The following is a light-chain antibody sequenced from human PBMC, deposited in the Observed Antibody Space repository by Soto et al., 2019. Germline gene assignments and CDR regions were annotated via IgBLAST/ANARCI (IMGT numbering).Light chain of an antibody. CDR3: QQYDQWWT. CDR1: QSVSSSY. CDR2: GAS. J-gene: IGKJ5*01. Sequence: EIVLTQSPCTLSLSPGERATLSCRASQSVSSSYLAWYQQKPGQAPRLLIYGASSRATGIPARFSGSGSGTEYSLTISSLQSEDFGVYFCQQYDQWWTFGQGTRLEIK. V-gene: IGKV3-20*01.